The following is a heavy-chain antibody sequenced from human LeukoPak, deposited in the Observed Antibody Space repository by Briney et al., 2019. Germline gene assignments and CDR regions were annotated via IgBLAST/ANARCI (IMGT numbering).Heavy chain of an antibody. Sequence: ASVKVSCKASGGTFSSYAISWVRQAPGQGLEWMGRIIPIFGTANYAQKFQGRVTITTDESTSTAYMELSSLRSEDTAVYYCARRHSDSSGYYYWGRGTLVTVSS. J-gene: IGHJ4*02. D-gene: IGHD3-22*01. CDR1: GGTFSSYA. V-gene: IGHV1-69*05. CDR2: IIPIFGTA. CDR3: ARRHSDSSGYYY.